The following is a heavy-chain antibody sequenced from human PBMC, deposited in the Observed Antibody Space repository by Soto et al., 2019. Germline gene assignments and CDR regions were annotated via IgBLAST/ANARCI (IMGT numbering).Heavy chain of an antibody. D-gene: IGHD4-4*01. Sequence: QLQLQESGSGLVKPSQTLSLTCAVSGGSINTATHSWSWIRQPPGKGLEWIGYIYHSGSTYYNPSAQCRVTRTIHKPNNQCSLRLSSVTAADTAVYYCARGGGVTTTGDDYWGQGILVTVSS. CDR1: GGSINTATHS. V-gene: IGHV4-30-2*01. CDR2: IYHSGST. J-gene: IGHJ4*02. CDR3: ARGGGVTTTGDDY.